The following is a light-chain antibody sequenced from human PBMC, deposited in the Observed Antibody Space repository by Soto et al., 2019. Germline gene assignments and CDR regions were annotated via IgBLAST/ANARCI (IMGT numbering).Light chain of an antibody. V-gene: IGLV2-14*01. CDR3: ISYTTSSTYV. J-gene: IGLJ1*01. Sequence: QSVLTQAASVSGSPGQSLTVSRTGTRKAVGGYNYVSAFQQHPGKAPKVMIYHVSNRPSGVYSRFSGSKSGNTASLIISGLQAEDEADYYCISYTTSSTYVFGTGTKVTVL. CDR2: HVS. CDR1: RKAVGGYNY.